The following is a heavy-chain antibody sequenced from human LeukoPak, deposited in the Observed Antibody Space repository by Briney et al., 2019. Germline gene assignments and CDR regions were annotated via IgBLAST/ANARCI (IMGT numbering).Heavy chain of an antibody. V-gene: IGHV3-23*01. Sequence: GGSLRLSCAASGFTFSSYAMIWVRQAPGKGLEWVSAIGGSGGSTYYADSVKGRFTISRDNSKNTLYLQMNSLRAEDTAVYYCARETITIFGVGNGDYYMDVWGKGTTVTVSS. D-gene: IGHD3-3*01. CDR3: ARETITIFGVGNGDYYMDV. J-gene: IGHJ6*03. CDR1: GFTFSSYA. CDR2: IGGSGGST.